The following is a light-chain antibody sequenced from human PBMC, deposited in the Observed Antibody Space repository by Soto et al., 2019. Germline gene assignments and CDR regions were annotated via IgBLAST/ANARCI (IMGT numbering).Light chain of an antibody. CDR1: QSVSSSH. CDR2: GAS. J-gene: IGKJ1*01. V-gene: IGKV3-20*01. CDR3: QQYGSSPPAWT. Sequence: EIVLTQSPGTLSLSPGERATLSCRASQSVSSSHLAWFQQKPGQAPRVLIYGASSRATGIPARFSGSGSGTDFTLTISRLEPEDFAVYYCQQYGSSPPAWTFGQGTKVDNK.